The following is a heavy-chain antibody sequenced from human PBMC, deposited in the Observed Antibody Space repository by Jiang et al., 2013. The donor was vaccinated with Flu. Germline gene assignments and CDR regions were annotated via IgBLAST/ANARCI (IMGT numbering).Heavy chain of an antibody. CDR1: GFTFSSYG. J-gene: IGHJ4*02. Sequence: SLRLSCAASGFTFSSYGMHWVRQAPGKGLEWVAVISYDGSNKYYADSVKGRFTISRDNSKNTLYLQMNSLRAEDTAVYYCARDDILTGYIQYYFDYWGQGTLVTVSS. D-gene: IGHD3-9*01. V-gene: IGHV3-30*03. CDR2: ISYDGSNK. CDR3: ARDDILTGYIQYYFDY.